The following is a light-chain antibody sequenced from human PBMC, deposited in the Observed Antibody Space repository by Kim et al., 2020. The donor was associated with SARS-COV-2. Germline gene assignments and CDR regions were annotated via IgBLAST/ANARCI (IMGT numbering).Light chain of an antibody. CDR1: ALPEKQ. V-gene: IGLV3-25*03. J-gene: IGLJ1*01. Sequence: VSPGQTARITCSGDALPEKQTYWYQQKSGQAPLLLIYKDSERPSGIPGRFSGSSSGATVTLTISGVQAEDDADYYCQSADGSGTYVFGTGTKVTVL. CDR2: KDS. CDR3: QSADGSGTYV.